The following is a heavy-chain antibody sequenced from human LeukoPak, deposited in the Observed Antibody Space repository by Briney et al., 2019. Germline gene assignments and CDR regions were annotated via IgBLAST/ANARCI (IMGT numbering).Heavy chain of an antibody. CDR3: TRILVGGNRAFDI. CDR1: GFTFSRYE. V-gene: IGHV3-48*03. J-gene: IGHJ3*02. CDR2: ISSSGSTI. Sequence: PGGSLRLSCAASGFTFSRYEMNWVRQAPGKGLEWISYISSSGSTIYYADSVKGRFTISRDNAKNTLYLQMNSLRAEDTAMYYCTRILVGGNRAFDIWGQGTMATVSS. D-gene: IGHD2-21*01.